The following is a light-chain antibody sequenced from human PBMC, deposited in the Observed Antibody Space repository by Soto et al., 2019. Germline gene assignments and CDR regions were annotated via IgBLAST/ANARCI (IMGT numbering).Light chain of an antibody. V-gene: IGKV1-17*01. CDR1: QGVRSS. J-gene: IGKJ3*01. Sequence: DIQMTQSPSSLSASAGDRVTITCRASQGVRSSLDWYQQKPGKAPKRLIYEISSLQSGVPSRFSGSGSGTEFTLIISSLQPEDFATYYCLQHNSYPFTFGPGTKVDIK. CDR2: EIS. CDR3: LQHNSYPFT.